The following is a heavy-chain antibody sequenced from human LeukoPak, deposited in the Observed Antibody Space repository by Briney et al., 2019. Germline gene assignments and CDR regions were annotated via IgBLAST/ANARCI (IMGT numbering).Heavy chain of an antibody. CDR3: ARGVIAVAGKFDY. CDR2: IYHSGST. V-gene: IGHV4-30-2*01. CDR1: GGSISSGGYS. D-gene: IGHD6-19*01. J-gene: IGHJ4*02. Sequence: SQTLSLTCAVSGGSISSGGYSWSWIRQPPGKGLEWIGYIYHSGSTYYNPSLKSRVTISVDRSKNQFSLKLSSVTAADTAVYYCARGVIAVAGKFDYWGQGTLVTVSS.